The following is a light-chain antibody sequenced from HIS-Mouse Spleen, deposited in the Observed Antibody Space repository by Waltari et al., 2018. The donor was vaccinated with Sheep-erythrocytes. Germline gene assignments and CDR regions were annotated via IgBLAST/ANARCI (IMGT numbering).Light chain of an antibody. CDR3: QSYDSSLSGYVV. J-gene: IGLJ2*01. CDR1: SSNIGAGHD. Sequence: QSVLTQPPSVSGAPGQRVTISCTGRSSNIGAGHDGHWYQQLPGTAPKPLIYGNSNRPSGVPDRFSGSKSGTSASLAITGLQAEDEADYYCQSYDSSLSGYVVFGGGTKLTVL. V-gene: IGLV1-40*01. CDR2: GNS.